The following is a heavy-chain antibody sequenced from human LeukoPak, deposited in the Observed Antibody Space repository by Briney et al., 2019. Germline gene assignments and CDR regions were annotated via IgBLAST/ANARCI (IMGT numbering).Heavy chain of an antibody. Sequence: VASVKVSCKASGYTFTSYDLNWVRQATGQRPEWMGWMSPNSGDTGYAQKFQDRVTMTRNTSISTAYMELSSLRSDDTAVYYCARGPPNWGYDYWGPGTLVTVSS. D-gene: IGHD7-27*01. CDR2: MSPNSGDT. J-gene: IGHJ4*02. V-gene: IGHV1-8*01. CDR1: GYTFTSYD. CDR3: ARGPPNWGYDY.